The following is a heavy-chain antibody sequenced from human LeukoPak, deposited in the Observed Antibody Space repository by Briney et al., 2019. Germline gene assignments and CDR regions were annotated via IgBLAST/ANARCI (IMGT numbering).Heavy chain of an antibody. D-gene: IGHD2-21*01. V-gene: IGHV3-30*02. CDR1: GFTLSTYD. CDR2: IRYDGLKK. J-gene: IGHJ4*02. Sequence: PGGSLRLSCATSGFTLSTYDMHWARQAPGKGLEWVAHIRYDGLKKRYADSVRGRVTVSRDNSKNTLYLQMNSLRAEDTAVYYCAKDRETFSSYGYFDYWGQGTLVPVSS. CDR3: AKDRETFSSYGYFDY.